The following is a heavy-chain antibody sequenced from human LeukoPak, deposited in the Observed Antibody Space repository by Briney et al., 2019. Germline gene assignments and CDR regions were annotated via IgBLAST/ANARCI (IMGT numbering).Heavy chain of an antibody. CDR1: GYTFTSYG. Sequence: ASVKVSCKASGYTFTSYGISWVRQAPGQGLEWMGWISAYNGNTSYAQKFQGRVTMTRDTSTSTVYMELSSLRSEDTAVYYCASPGEKDYYFDYWGQGTLVTVSS. V-gene: IGHV1-18*01. J-gene: IGHJ4*02. D-gene: IGHD3-16*01. CDR3: ASPGEKDYYFDY. CDR2: ISAYNGNT.